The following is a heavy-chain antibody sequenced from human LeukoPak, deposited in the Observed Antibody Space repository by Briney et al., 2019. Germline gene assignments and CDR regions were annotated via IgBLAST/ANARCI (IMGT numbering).Heavy chain of an antibody. Sequence: GGSLRLSCAASGFTFSSYSMNWIRQAPGKGLEWVSYISSSSSTIYYADSVKGRFTISRDNAKNSLYLQMNILRADDTALYYCARVEIGYCGQGTLVTVSS. CDR2: ISSSSSTI. CDR3: ARVEIGY. CDR1: GFTFSSYS. V-gene: IGHV3-48*01. D-gene: IGHD5-24*01. J-gene: IGHJ4*02.